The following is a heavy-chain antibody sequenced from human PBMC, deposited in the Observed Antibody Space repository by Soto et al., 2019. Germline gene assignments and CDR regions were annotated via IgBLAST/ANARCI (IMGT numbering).Heavy chain of an antibody. D-gene: IGHD2-15*01. CDR2: IRSKPNTDAT. CDR1: GFTFSDSA. Sequence: GGSLRLSCAASGFTFSDSAMHWVRQASGKGLEWVGRIRSKPNTDATAYAASVKGRFTISRDDSKNTAYLQMNSLKTEDTAVYYCTRHFDCSGGSCYSGYYYYMDVWGKGTTVTVSS. V-gene: IGHV3-73*01. J-gene: IGHJ6*03. CDR3: TRHFDCSGGSCYSGYYYYMDV.